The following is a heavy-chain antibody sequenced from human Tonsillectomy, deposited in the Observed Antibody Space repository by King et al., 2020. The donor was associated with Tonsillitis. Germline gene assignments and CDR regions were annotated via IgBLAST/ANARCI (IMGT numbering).Heavy chain of an antibody. V-gene: IGHV1-3*01. CDR3: ARTPFSYSSSWYRDFDY. Sequence: QLVQSGAEVKRPGASVKVSCKASGYTFTNYAMHWVRQAPGQRLEWMGWIYGGNGNTKYSQKFQGRVTITRDTFASTAYMELSSLRSEDTAMYYCARTPFSYSSSWYRDFDYWGQGILVTVSS. J-gene: IGHJ4*02. CDR1: GYTFTNYA. CDR2: IYGGNGNT. D-gene: IGHD6-13*01.